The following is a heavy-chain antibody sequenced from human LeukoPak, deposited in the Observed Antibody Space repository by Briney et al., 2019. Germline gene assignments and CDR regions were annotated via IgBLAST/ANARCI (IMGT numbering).Heavy chain of an antibody. CDR3: ARDRSDIVVVPATARLDY. J-gene: IGHJ4*02. V-gene: IGHV1-18*01. D-gene: IGHD2-2*01. Sequence: GAGVTVSCPGPGYNFTSYGISGVGQAPGQGLEWVGWIRAYNGNTNYAQKLQGRVTMTTDTSTSTAYMELRSLRSDDTAVYYCARDRSDIVVVPATARLDYWGQGTLVTVSS. CDR1: GYNFTSYG. CDR2: IRAYNGNT.